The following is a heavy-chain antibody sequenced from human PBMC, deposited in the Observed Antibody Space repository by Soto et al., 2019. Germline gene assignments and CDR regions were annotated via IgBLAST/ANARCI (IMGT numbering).Heavy chain of an antibody. D-gene: IGHD2-15*01. J-gene: IGHJ5*02. Sequence: QVQLVQSGAEVKKPGASVKVSCKASGYTFTSYDINWVRQATGQGLEWMGWMNPNSGNTGYAQKFQGRVTMTRNTSISTAYMELSSLRSEDTAVYYCARGGSLRVSLLPYSWFDPWGQGTLVTVSS. CDR2: MNPNSGNT. CDR1: GYTFTSYD. CDR3: ARGGSLRVSLLPYSWFDP. V-gene: IGHV1-8*01.